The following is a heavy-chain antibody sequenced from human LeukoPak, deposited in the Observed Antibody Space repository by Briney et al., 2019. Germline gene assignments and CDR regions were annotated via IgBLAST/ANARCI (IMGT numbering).Heavy chain of an antibody. J-gene: IGHJ5*02. CDR2: INPNSGGT. D-gene: IGHD2-2*01. V-gene: IGHV1-2*02. CDR1: GYTFTGYY. CDR3: AREVGGVVVVPAAIEDVGGWFDP. Sequence: ASVKVSCKASGYTFTGYYMHWVRQAPGQGLEWMGWINPNSGGTNYAQKFQGRVTMTRDTSISTAYMELSRLRSDDTAVYYCAREVGGVVVVPAAIEDVGGWFDPWGQGTLVTVSS.